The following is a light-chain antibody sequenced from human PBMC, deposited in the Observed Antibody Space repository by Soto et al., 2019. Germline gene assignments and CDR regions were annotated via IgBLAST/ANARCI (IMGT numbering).Light chain of an antibody. CDR3: QQYSILPLT. Sequence: EIVLTQSPGTLSLSPGDRATLSCRASQSVTSSYLAWYQQKPGQAPRLLIYTASNRAIGVPDRFSGSGSGTDFTLTISRLEPGDFALFFCQQYSILPLTFGQGTRVEI. V-gene: IGKV3-20*01. J-gene: IGKJ1*01. CDR2: TAS. CDR1: QSVTSSY.